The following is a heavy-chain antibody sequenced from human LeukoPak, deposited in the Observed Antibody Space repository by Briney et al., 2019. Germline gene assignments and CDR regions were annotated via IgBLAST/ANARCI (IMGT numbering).Heavy chain of an antibody. CDR3: ATCNPYYYGSRNLKELDY. V-gene: IGHV1-2*02. Sequence: ASVKVSCKASGYTFTAYYMPWVRQAPGQGLEWMGWINPNSGGTNYAQKFQGRVTMTRDTSINTAYMELSRLRSDDTAVYYCATCNPYYYGSRNLKELDYWGQGTLVTVSS. CDR2: INPNSGGT. D-gene: IGHD3-10*01. J-gene: IGHJ4*02. CDR1: GYTFTAYY.